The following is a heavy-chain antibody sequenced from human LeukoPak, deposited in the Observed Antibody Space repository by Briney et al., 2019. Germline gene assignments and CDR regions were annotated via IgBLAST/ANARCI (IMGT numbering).Heavy chain of an antibody. CDR3: ARDCNPRYYYGSGSYYYDY. D-gene: IGHD3-10*01. CDR1: GYTFTSYG. J-gene: IGHJ4*02. Sequence: GASVKVSCTASGYTFTSYGISRVRQAPGQGLEWMGWISAYNGNTNYAQKLQGRVTMTTDTSTSTAYMELRSLRSDDTAVYYYARDCNPRYYYGSGSYYYDYWGQGTLVTVSS. CDR2: ISAYNGNT. V-gene: IGHV1-18*01.